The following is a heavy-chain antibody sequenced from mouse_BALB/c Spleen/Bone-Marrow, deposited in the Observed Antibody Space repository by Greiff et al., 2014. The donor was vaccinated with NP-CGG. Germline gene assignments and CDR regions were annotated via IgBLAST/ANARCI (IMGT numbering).Heavy chain of an antibody. CDR2: IDPANGNT. CDR3: ASYYRYDRRFAY. J-gene: IGHJ3*01. Sequence: EVKLQESGAELVKPGASVKLSCTASGFNIKDTYMHWVKQRPEQGLEWIGRIDPANGNTKYDPKFQGKATITADTSSNTAYPQLSSLTSEDTAVYYCASYYRYDRRFAYWGQGTLVTVSA. D-gene: IGHD2-14*01. V-gene: IGHV14-3*02. CDR1: GFNIKDTY.